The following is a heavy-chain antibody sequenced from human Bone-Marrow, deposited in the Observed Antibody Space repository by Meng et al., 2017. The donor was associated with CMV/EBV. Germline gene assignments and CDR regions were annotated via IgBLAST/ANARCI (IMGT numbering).Heavy chain of an antibody. V-gene: IGHV3-21*01. CDR3: ASEKGRWSGWSTAGPFDP. J-gene: IGHJ5*02. CDR2: ISSSSTYI. CDR1: GFTFSNYN. Sequence: GGSLRLSCAASGFTFSNYNMNWVRQAPGKGLEWVSSISSSSTYIYYADSVKGRFTISRDNAKNSLYLQMNSLRAEDTAVYYCASEKGRWSGWSTAGPFDPWGQGTLVTVSS. D-gene: IGHD3-3*01.